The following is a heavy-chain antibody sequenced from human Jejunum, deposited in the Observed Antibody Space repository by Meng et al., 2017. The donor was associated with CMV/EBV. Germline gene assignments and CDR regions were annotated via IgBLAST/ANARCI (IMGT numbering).Heavy chain of an antibody. Sequence: CVASGFTFSPYWMGWVRQTPWKGLEWVANINQHGSEESYVGSVKGRFTISRDNAKNSLYLQMNSLRAEDTAVYYCARGGGNTRLDYWGQGTLVTVSS. V-gene: IGHV3-7*01. J-gene: IGHJ4*02. CDR2: INQHGSEE. CDR3: ARGGGNTRLDY. D-gene: IGHD3-16*01. CDR1: GFTFSPYW.